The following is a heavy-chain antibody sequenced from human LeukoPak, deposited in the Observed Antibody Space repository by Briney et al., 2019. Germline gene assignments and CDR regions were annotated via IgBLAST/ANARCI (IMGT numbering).Heavy chain of an antibody. CDR2: ISSTGSNI. J-gene: IGHJ6*03. V-gene: IGHV3-11*04. CDR1: GFTFSDYY. D-gene: IGHD3-3*01. CDR3: ARVTKLDYDFWSGYYKISYYYYMDV. Sequence: PGGSLRLSCAASGFTFSDYYMSWIRQAPGKGLEWISYISSTGSNIYYADSVKGRFTISRDNAKNSLYLQMNSLRAEDTAVYYCARVTKLDYDFWSGYYKISYYYYMDVWGKGTTVTVSS.